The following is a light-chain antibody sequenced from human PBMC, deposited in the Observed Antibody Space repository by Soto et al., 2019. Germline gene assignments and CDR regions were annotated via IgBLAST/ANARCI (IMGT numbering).Light chain of an antibody. CDR2: GAS. Sequence: EIVLTQSPGTLSLSPGEGATLSCRASQSVSSSYLAWYQHKPGQAPRLLIYGASNRATGIPDRFSGSGSGTDFTLTISGLEPEDFAVYYCQHYGGSSWTFGQGTKVE. CDR3: QHYGGSSWT. CDR1: QSVSSSY. V-gene: IGKV3-20*01. J-gene: IGKJ1*01.